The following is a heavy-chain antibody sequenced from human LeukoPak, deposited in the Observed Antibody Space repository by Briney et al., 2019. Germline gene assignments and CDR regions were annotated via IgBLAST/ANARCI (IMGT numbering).Heavy chain of an antibody. D-gene: IGHD5-24*01. CDR2: IKQDGSKK. V-gene: IGHV3-7*04. J-gene: IGHJ4*02. CDR3: TRVGYIDEGIDY. CDR1: GFPFSSYW. Sequence: GGSLRLSCVASGFPFSSYWMTWVRQAPGKGLEWVANIKQDGSKKSYVDSVKGRFTISRDNAKNSLYLQMNSLRAEDTAIYYRTRVGYIDEGIDYWGQGTLVTVSS.